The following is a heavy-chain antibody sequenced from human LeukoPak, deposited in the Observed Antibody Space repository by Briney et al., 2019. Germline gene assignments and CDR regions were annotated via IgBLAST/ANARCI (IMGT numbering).Heavy chain of an antibody. D-gene: IGHD4-11*01. V-gene: IGHV4-34*01. CDR1: GGSFSGYY. Sequence: SETLSLTCAVYGGSFSGYYWSWIRQPPGKGLVWIGEINDSGGTKYIPSLKSRVTISADTSKNQFSLKVNSVTAADTAVYYCARGGLNSNFFDSWGQGTLVTVSS. J-gene: IGHJ4*02. CDR2: INDSGGT. CDR3: ARGGLNSNFFDS.